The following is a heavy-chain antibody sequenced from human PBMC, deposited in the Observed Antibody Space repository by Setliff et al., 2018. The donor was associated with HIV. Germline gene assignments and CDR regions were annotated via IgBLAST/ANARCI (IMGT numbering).Heavy chain of an antibody. J-gene: IGHJ4*02. V-gene: IGHV4-34*12. D-gene: IGHD6-19*01. CDR2: IIPSGST. CDR1: GGSLSGYY. CDR3: ARRSGWSLDY. Sequence: SETLSLTCAVYGGSLSGYYRSWIRQPPGKGLKWIGEIIPSGSTNYNPSLKSRVTISVDTSKNQFSLKLSSVTAADTAVYYCARRSGWSLDYWGQGTLVTVSS.